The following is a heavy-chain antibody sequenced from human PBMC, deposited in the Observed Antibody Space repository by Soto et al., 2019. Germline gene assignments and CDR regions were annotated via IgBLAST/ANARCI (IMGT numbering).Heavy chain of an antibody. D-gene: IGHD1-26*01. CDR1: GDSTSKYY. V-gene: IGHV4-4*07. J-gene: IGHJ4*02. CDR2: IYTSGST. Sequence: LSLTCTVSGDSTSKYYWSWIRQPAGKGLEWIGRIYTSGSTNYNPSLKSRVNMSIDTSNNHFSLNLKSVTAADAAVYYCARTVGAAYYFDFWGQGALVTVSS. CDR3: ARTVGAAYYFDF.